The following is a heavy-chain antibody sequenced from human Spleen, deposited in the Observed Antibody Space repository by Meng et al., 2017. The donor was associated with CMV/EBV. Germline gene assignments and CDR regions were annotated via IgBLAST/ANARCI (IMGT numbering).Heavy chain of an antibody. V-gene: IGHV3-74*01. Sequence: GGSLRLSCEASGFSFSSYWMHWVRQVPGKGLLWVSRIMSDGSVTGHADSVKGRFTISRDNAKNTLYLQMNSLRAEDTAVYYCAKQQWYDYWGQGTLVTVSS. J-gene: IGHJ4*02. CDR3: AKQQWYDY. CDR1: GFSFSSYW. CDR2: IMSDGSVT. D-gene: IGHD6-19*01.